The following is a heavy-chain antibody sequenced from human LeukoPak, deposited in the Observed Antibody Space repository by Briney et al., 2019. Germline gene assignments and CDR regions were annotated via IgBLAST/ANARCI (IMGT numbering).Heavy chain of an antibody. CDR2: IYYSGST. Sequence: SETLSLTCTVSGGSISSGDYYWSWILQPPGKGLEWIGYIYYSGSTYYNPSLKSRVTISVDTSKNQFSLKLSSVTAADTAVYYCAREESGTSSFDYWGQGALVTVSS. D-gene: IGHD1-26*01. V-gene: IGHV4-30-4*01. J-gene: IGHJ4*02. CDR3: AREESGTSSFDY. CDR1: GGSISSGDYY.